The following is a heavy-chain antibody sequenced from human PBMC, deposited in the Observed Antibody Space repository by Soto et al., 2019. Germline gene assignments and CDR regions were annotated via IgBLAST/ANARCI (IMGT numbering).Heavy chain of an antibody. J-gene: IGHJ4*02. Sequence: GGSLRLSCTASGFTFGDYALTWVRQAPGKGLEWVGFIRSKAYGGTAEYAASVKGRFTISRDDSKSIAYLQLNSLKTEDTAVYYCSRGSRRGDYFVPFDYWGQGTLVTVSS. D-gene: IGHD3-10*02. V-gene: IGHV3-49*04. CDR3: SRGSRRGDYFVPFDY. CDR2: IRSKAYGGTA. CDR1: GFTFGDYA.